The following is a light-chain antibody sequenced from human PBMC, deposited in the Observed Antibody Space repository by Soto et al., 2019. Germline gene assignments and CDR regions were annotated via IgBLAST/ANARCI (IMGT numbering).Light chain of an antibody. CDR3: QQYNNLPYT. CDR2: AAS. V-gene: IGKV3-15*01. Sequence: EIVMTQSPATLSVSPGERATLSCRASQSVSSNLAWYQQKPGQGPRLLIYAASTRATGIPARFSGSGSGTEFTLTISSLQSEDFAVYHCQQYNNLPYTFGQGTKLEMK. J-gene: IGKJ2*01. CDR1: QSVSSN.